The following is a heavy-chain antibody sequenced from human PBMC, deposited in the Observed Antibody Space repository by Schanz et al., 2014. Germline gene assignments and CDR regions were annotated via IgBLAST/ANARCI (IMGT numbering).Heavy chain of an antibody. D-gene: IGHD2-21*01. CDR1: GFAFSAYS. J-gene: IGHJ4*02. V-gene: IGHV3-21*04. CDR3: AKGQLLSYYFDY. Sequence: EVQLVESGGGLVKPGGSLRLSCAASGFAFSAYSMNWVRQAPGKGLEWVSSISSSGSYIYFPDSVKGRFTISRDNSKNTLYLQMNSLRAEDTAVYYCAKGQLLSYYFDYWGQGTLVTVSS. CDR2: ISSSGSYI.